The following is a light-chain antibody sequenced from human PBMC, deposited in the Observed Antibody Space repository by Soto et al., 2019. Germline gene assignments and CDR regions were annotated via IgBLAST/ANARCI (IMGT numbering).Light chain of an antibody. CDR1: SSDVGGYNY. Sequence: QSVLTQPASVSGSPGQSITISCTGTSSDVGGYNYVSWYQQHPGKAPKLMIYEVSNRPSGVSNRFSGSKPGNTASLTISGLQAEDEADYYCSSYTSSSLYVFGTGTKVTV. J-gene: IGLJ1*01. CDR3: SSYTSSSLYV. V-gene: IGLV2-14*01. CDR2: EVS.